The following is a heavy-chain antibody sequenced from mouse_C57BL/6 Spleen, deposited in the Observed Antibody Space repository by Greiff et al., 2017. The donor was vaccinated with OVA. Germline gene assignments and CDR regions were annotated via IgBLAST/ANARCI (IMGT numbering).Heavy chain of an antibody. J-gene: IGHJ3*01. CDR3: ARRYGSSYPFAY. D-gene: IGHD1-1*01. V-gene: IGHV14-2*01. CDR2: IDPEDGET. CDR1: GFNIKDYY. Sequence: VQLQQSGAELVKPGASVKLSCTASGFNIKDYYMHWVKQRTEQGLEWIGRIDPEDGETNYAPKFQGKASITADTSSNTAYLQLSSLTSEDTAVYYCARRYGSSYPFAYWGQGTLVTVSA.